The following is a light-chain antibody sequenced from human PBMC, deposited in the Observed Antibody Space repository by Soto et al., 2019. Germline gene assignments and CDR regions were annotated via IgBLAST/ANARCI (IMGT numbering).Light chain of an antibody. CDR2: GAS. Sequence: EIVLTQSPGTLSLSPGERATLSCRASQSVSSMDLAWYQQKPGQAPRLLISGASTRATGIPDRFSGSGSGTDLTLTISRLEPEDFAVYYCQQYGNSRWTFGQGTKVEIK. V-gene: IGKV3-20*01. CDR3: QQYGNSRWT. CDR1: QSVSSMD. J-gene: IGKJ1*01.